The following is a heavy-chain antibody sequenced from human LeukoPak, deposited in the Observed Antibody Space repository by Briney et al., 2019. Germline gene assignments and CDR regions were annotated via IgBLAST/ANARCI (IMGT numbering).Heavy chain of an antibody. CDR3: ARAGGPHTVDV. CDR1: GFNFNIYW. V-gene: IGHV3-7*01. D-gene: IGHD2-8*02. CDR2: INQDGSEK. J-gene: IGHJ6*02. Sequence: GGSLRLSCAPSGFNFNIYWMSWVRQAPGKGLEWVANINQDGSEKYYVDSVKGRFTISRGNAKNTLFLQMNSLRAEDTAVFYCARAGGPHTVDVWGQGTTVTVSS.